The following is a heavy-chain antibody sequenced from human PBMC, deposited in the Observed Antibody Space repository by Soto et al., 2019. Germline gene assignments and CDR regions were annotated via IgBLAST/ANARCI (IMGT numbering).Heavy chain of an antibody. J-gene: IGHJ6*02. CDR3: AIDTAPSDV. CDR2: INAGNGNT. V-gene: IGHV1-3*01. Sequence: ASAKVCCTASGYTFTIYAMRWVRQAPGQRLEWMGWINAGNGNTKYSQKFQGRVTITRDTSASTAYMELSSLRSEDTAVYYCAIDTAPSDVWGQGTTVTVSS. D-gene: IGHD4-17*01. CDR1: GYTFTIYA.